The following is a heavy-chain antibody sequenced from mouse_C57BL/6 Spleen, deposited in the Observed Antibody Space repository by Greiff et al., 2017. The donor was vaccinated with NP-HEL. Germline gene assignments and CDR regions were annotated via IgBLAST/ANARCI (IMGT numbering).Heavy chain of an antibody. CDR1: GYAFSSSW. CDR2: IYPGDGDT. J-gene: IGHJ4*01. CDR3: ARKGDYYAPYAMDY. Sequence: QVQLQQSGPELVKPGASVKISCKASGYAFSSSWMNWVKQRPGKGLEWIGRIYPGDGDTNYNGKFKGKATLTADKSSSTAYMQLSSLTSEDSAVYFCARKGDYYAPYAMDYWGQGTSVTVSS. D-gene: IGHD1-1*01. V-gene: IGHV1-82*01.